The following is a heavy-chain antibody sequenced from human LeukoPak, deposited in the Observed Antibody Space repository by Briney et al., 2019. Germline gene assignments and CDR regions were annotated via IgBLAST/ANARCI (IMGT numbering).Heavy chain of an antibody. CDR1: GGSFSGYY. Sequence: SETLSLTCAVYGGSFSGYYWSWIRQPPGKGLEWIGEIHHSGSTNYNPSLKSRVTVSLDTSKNQFSLKLSSVTAADTAVYFCARGEDDYGDPPLVRGYFDYWGQGTLVTVSS. CDR3: ARGEDDYGDPPLVRGYFDY. CDR2: IHHSGST. J-gene: IGHJ4*02. V-gene: IGHV4-34*01. D-gene: IGHD4-17*01.